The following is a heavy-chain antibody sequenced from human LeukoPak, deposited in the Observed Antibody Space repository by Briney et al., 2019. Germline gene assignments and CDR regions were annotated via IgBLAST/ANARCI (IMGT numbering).Heavy chain of an antibody. CDR3: AKDMFEYSGSYYFDY. CDR1: GFTFDDYA. J-gene: IGHJ4*02. Sequence: GGSLRLPCAASGFTFDDYAMHWVRQAPGKGLEWVSGISWNSGSIGYADSVKGRFTISRDNAKNSLYLQMNSLRAEDTALYYCAKDMFEYSGSYYFDYWGQGTLVTVSS. CDR2: ISWNSGSI. D-gene: IGHD1-26*01. V-gene: IGHV3-9*01.